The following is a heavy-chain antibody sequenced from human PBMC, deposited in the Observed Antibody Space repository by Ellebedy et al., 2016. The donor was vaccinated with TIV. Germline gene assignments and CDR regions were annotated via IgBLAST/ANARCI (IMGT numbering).Heavy chain of an antibody. CDR3: ARHLAVTTDWFDP. V-gene: IGHV5-10-1*01. Sequence: KVSXXASGYNLSNYGISWVRQMPGKGLEWMGRIDPSDSYTNYSPSFRGHVTFSIDKSIRTAYLQWSSLKASDTAMYYCARHLAVTTDWFDPWGQGTLVTVSS. CDR1: GYNLSNYG. CDR2: IDPSDSYT. J-gene: IGHJ5*02. D-gene: IGHD4-17*01.